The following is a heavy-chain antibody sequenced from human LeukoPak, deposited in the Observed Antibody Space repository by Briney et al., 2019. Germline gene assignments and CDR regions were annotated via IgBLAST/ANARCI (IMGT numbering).Heavy chain of an antibody. J-gene: IGHJ4*02. V-gene: IGHV3-48*01. CDR3: ARDFWSGTPDY. CDR2: ISSSSSTI. Sequence: PGGSLRPSCAASGFTFSSYSMNWVRQAPGKGLEWVSSISSSSSTIYYADSVKGRFTISRDNAKNSLYLQMNSLRAEDTAVYYCARDFWSGTPDYWGQGTLVTVSS. D-gene: IGHD3-3*01. CDR1: GFTFSSYS.